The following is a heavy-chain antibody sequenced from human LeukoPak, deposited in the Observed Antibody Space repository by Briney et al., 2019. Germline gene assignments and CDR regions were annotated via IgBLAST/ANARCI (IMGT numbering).Heavy chain of an antibody. CDR1: GGSISSYY. Sequence: PSETLSLTCTVSGGSISSYYWNWIRQSPGKGLEWIGYISYSGSTNYNPSPKSRVTISLATSKNQFSLKVRSVTAADTAVYYCARGFDSKSTYFDYWGQGTLVTVSS. D-gene: IGHD5-12*01. CDR2: ISYSGST. CDR3: ARGFDSKSTYFDY. V-gene: IGHV4-59*01. J-gene: IGHJ4*02.